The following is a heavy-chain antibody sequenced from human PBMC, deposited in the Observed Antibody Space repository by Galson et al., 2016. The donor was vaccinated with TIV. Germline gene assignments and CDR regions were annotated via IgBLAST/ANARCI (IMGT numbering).Heavy chain of an antibody. CDR3: ARDRRHCGNECFLRYYYGMDV. J-gene: IGHJ6*02. Sequence: SLRLSCAASELIVTDNYMTWVRQAPGRGLEWVALIADDGSTFYSDSVKGRFTISRDSSKNVVNLQMNSPRPEDTAVYFCARDRRHCGNECFLRYYYGMDVWGQGTTVTVSS. CDR2: IADDGST. D-gene: IGHD2-21*01. V-gene: IGHV3-66*02. CDR1: ELIVTDNY.